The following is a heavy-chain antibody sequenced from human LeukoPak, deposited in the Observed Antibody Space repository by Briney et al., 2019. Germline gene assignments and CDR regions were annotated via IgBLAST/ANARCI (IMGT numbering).Heavy chain of an antibody. CDR2: ISSNGGST. CDR1: GFTFSSYA. J-gene: IGHJ3*02. D-gene: IGHD4/OR15-4a*01. V-gene: IGHV3-64*01. CDR3: ARVGAHDAFHI. Sequence: PGGSLRLSCAASGFTFSSYAMHWVRQAPGKGLEYVSAISSNGGSTYYASSVKGRFSISRDNSKNTLYLQMGSLRAEDMAVYYCARVGAHDAFHIWGQGTMVTVSS.